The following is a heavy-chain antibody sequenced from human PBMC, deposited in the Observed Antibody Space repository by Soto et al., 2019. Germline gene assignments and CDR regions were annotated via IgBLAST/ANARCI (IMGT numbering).Heavy chain of an antibody. CDR1: GGSISSYY. J-gene: IGHJ1*01. CDR3: AGHPAYSSGWGYFQH. V-gene: IGHV4-59*01. D-gene: IGHD6-19*01. CDR2: ISYSGSN. Sequence: SETLSLTCTVSGGSISSYYWSWIRQPPGKGLEWIGYISYSGSNNYSPSLKSRVTISVDTSKNQFSLKLSSVTAADTAVYYCAGHPAYSSGWGYFQHWGQGTLVTVSS.